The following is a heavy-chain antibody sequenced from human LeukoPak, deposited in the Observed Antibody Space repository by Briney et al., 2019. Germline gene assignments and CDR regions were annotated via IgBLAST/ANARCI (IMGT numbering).Heavy chain of an antibody. Sequence: GGSLRLSCVVPGFTFRSYAMSWVRQAPGKGLEWVSAISGGGGTTYYVDSVKGRFTISRDNSRTTLYLQMNSLRAEDTAVYYCATEATPLWWGQGTLVTVSS. J-gene: IGHJ4*02. CDR2: ISGGGGTT. V-gene: IGHV3-23*01. D-gene: IGHD5-12*01. CDR1: GFTFRSYA. CDR3: ATEATPLW.